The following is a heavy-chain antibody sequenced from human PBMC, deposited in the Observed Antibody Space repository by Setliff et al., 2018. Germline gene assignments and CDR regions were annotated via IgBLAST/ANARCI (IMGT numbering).Heavy chain of an antibody. D-gene: IGHD4-17*01. Sequence: GASVKVSCKASGYTFTGYYMHWVRQAPGQGLEWMGWINPNSGGTNYAQKSQGWVTMTRDTSISTAYMELSRLRSDDTAVYYCARESVSTTVVTPSYYYYGMDVWGQGTTVTVSS. V-gene: IGHV1-2*04. J-gene: IGHJ6*02. CDR1: GYTFTGYY. CDR3: ARESVSTTVVTPSYYYYGMDV. CDR2: INPNSGGT.